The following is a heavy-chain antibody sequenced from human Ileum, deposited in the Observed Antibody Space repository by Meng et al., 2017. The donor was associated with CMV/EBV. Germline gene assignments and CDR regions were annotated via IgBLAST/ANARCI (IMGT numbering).Heavy chain of an antibody. CDR3: TRPQSYGSGSYYDL. V-gene: IGHV3-73*01. J-gene: IGHJ5*02. CDR1: GFTFSGSA. D-gene: IGHD3-10*01. Sequence: GESLKISCAGSGFTFSGSAIHWVRQASGKGLEWVGRVRSEVNSYATAYAASVKGRFTVSRDDSKNTAYLQMNSLKTEDTAVYYCTRPQSYGSGSYYDLWGQGTLVTVSS. CDR2: VRSEVNSYAT.